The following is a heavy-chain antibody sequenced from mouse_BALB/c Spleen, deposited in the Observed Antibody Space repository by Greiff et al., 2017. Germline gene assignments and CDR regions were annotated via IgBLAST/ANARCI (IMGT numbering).Heavy chain of an antibody. CDR2: ISSGGST. Sequence: EVKLVESGGGLVKPGGSLKLSCAASGFTFSSYAMSWVRQTPEKRLEWVASISSGGSTYYPDSVKGRFTISRDNARNILYLQMSSLRSEDTAMYYCARGPVVDPFDYWGQGTTLTVSS. J-gene: IGHJ2*01. CDR1: GFTFSSYA. V-gene: IGHV5-6-5*01. D-gene: IGHD1-1*01. CDR3: ARGPVVDPFDY.